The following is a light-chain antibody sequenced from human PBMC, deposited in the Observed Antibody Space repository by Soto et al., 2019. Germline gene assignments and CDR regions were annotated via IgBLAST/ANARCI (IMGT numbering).Light chain of an antibody. CDR2: DAS. J-gene: IGKJ5*01. V-gene: IGKV3-11*01. Sequence: EIVLTQSPATLSLSPGERATLSCRASQSVSSHLAWYQQKPGQAPRLLIYDASNRATGIPARFSGSGSGTDFTLTISSLEPEDFAVYYCQQRSYWPSITFGQGTRLEIK. CDR3: QQRSYWPSIT. CDR1: QSVSSH.